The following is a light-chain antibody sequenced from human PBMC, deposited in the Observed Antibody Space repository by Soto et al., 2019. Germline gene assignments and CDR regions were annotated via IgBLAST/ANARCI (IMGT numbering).Light chain of an antibody. CDR1: QSVRSN. CDR2: AAS. J-gene: IGKJ4*01. V-gene: IGKV3-15*01. CDR3: QHYDIWPLT. Sequence: EIVMTQSPATLSVSPGERATLSCRASQSVRSNLAWHQQQPGQAPRLLIYAASTRATGVPARFSGSGSGTEFTLTISDLQSEDFAVYFCQHYDIWPLTFGGGTKVEIK.